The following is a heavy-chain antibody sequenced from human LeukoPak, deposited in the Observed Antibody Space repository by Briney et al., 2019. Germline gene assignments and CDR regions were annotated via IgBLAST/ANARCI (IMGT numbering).Heavy chain of an antibody. V-gene: IGHV3-30*03. CDR3: ARIYYDSSGYYGGDFDY. Sequence: GGSLRLSCAASGFTFRSYGMHWVRQAPGKGLEWVAVISYDGSNKYYADSVKGRFTISRDNAKNSLYLQMNSLRAEDTAVYYCARIYYDSSGYYGGDFDYWGQGTLVTVSS. J-gene: IGHJ4*02. CDR1: GFTFRSYG. CDR2: ISYDGSNK. D-gene: IGHD3-22*01.